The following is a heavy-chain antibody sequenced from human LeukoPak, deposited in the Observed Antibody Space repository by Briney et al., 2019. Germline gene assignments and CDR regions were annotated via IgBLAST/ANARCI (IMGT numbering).Heavy chain of an antibody. J-gene: IGHJ6*02. CDR2: ISAYNGNT. Sequence: ASVKVSCKASGYSFTSYGISWVRQAPGQGREWMGWISAYNGNTNYAQKLQGRVTMTTDTSTSTAYMELRSLRSDDTAVYYCARDGSSGWYVYYGMDVWGQGTTVTVSS. CDR3: ARDGSSGWYVYYGMDV. CDR1: GYSFTSYG. V-gene: IGHV1-18*01. D-gene: IGHD6-19*01.